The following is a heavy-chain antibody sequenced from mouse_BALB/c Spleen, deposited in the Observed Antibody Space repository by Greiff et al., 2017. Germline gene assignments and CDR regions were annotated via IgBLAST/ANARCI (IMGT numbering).Heavy chain of an antibody. CDR2: IDPENGNT. J-gene: IGHJ3*01. V-gene: IGHV14-1*02. CDR1: GFNIKDYY. CDR3: ARGYCNYPWFAY. Sequence: VQLKQSGAELVRPGALVKLSCKASGFNIKDYYMHWVKQRPEQGLEWIGWIDPENGNTIYDPKFQGKASITADTSSNTAYLQLSSLTSEDTAVYYCARGYCNYPWFAYWGQGTLVTVSA. D-gene: IGHD2-10*02.